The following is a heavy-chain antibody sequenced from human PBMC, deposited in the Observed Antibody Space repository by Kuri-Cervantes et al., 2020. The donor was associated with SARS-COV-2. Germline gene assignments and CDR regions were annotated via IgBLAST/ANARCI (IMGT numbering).Heavy chain of an antibody. J-gene: IGHJ4*02. CDR2: INHSGST. CDR3: ARDGGSSWDFDY. CDR1: GGSFSGYY. V-gene: IGHV4-34*01. D-gene: IGHD6-13*01. Sequence: SQTLSLTCAVYGGSFSGYYWSWIRQPPGKGLEWIGEINHSGSTNYNPSLKSRVTISVDTSKNQFSLKQSSVTAADTAVYYCARDGGSSWDFDYWGQGTLVTVSS.